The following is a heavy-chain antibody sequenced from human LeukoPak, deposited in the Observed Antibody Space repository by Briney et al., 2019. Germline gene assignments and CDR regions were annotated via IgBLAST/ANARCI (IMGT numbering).Heavy chain of an antibody. CDR3: AREGSSSDYYYYGMDV. CDR2: MNPNSGNT. CDR1: GYTFTSCD. V-gene: IGHV1-8*01. J-gene: IGHJ6*02. Sequence: ASVKVSCKASGYTFTSCDINWVRQATGQGLEWMGWMNPNSGNTGYAQKFQGRVTMTRNTSISTAYMELSSLGSEDTAVYYCAREGSSSDYYYYGMDVWGQGTTVTVSS. D-gene: IGHD6-6*01.